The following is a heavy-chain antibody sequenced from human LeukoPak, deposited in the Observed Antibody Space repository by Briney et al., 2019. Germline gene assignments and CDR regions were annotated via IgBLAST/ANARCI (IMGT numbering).Heavy chain of an antibody. Sequence: PGGSLRLSCGASGFTFSSFAMHWVRHSPGKGLEYISAISSDGSRTYYANSVKGRFSISRDNSKNTLYLQMGSLRAEDMAVYYCARRDWNLGYFDYWGPGTLVTVSS. D-gene: IGHD1-1*01. CDR3: ARRDWNLGYFDY. J-gene: IGHJ4*02. V-gene: IGHV3-64*01. CDR2: ISSDGSRT. CDR1: GFTFSSFA.